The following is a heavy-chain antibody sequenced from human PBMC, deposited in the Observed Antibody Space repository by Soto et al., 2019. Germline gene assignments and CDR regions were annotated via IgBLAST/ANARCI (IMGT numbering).Heavy chain of an antibody. CDR3: AREGDFPYYYQAIDF. CDR2: ISGYDGRT. CDR1: GYTFTRYG. D-gene: IGHD2-21*02. J-gene: IGHJ6*02. V-gene: IGHV1-18*01. Sequence: QVHLVQSGAAVKKPGASVKVSCQTSGYTFTRYGISWVRQAPGQGLEWMGGISGYDGRTNFAQKVQDRVTMTTETSTSRDYIELRLQSSDDTAVYYDAREGDFPYYYQAIDFWGQGTTVTVSS.